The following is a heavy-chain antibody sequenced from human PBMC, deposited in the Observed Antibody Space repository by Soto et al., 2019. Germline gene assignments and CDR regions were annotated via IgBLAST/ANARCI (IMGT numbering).Heavy chain of an antibody. J-gene: IGHJ4*02. Sequence: EVQLLESGGGLVLPGGSLRLSCAASGFSFTSYALSWVRQAPGKGLEWVSTISGSDGKTYYADSVKGRFSISRDTSETTLYLQMNSLRVEDTAVYYCARWSFLDYWGQGTRVTVS. V-gene: IGHV3-23*01. CDR3: ARWSFLDY. D-gene: IGHD1-26*01. CDR2: ISGSDGKT. CDR1: GFSFTSYA.